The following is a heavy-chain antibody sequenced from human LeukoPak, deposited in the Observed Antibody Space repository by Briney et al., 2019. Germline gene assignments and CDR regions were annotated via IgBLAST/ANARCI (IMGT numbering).Heavy chain of an antibody. CDR2: ISSSGSTI. CDR1: GFTFSSYE. CDR3: ARDSYAFDI. J-gene: IGHJ3*02. V-gene: IGHV3-48*03. Sequence: GGSLRLSCAAPGFTFSSYEMNWVRQAPGKGLEWVSYISSSGSTIYYADSVKGRFTISRDNAKNSLYLQMNSLRSEDTAVYYCARDSYAFDIWGQGTMVTVSS.